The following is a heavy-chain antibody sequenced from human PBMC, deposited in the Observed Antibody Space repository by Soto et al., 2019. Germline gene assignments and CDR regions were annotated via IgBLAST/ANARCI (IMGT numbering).Heavy chain of an antibody. D-gene: IGHD5-18*01. Sequence: GGSLRLSCAASGFTFSSYGMHWVRQAPGKGLEWVAVIWYDGSNKYYADSVKGRFTISRDNSKNTLYLQMNSLRAEDTAVYYCARDIGRYSYGLLKFLGYYYYYGMDVWGQGTTVTVSS. CDR2: IWYDGSNK. V-gene: IGHV3-33*01. J-gene: IGHJ6*02. CDR3: ARDIGRYSYGLLKFLGYYYYYGMDV. CDR1: GFTFSSYG.